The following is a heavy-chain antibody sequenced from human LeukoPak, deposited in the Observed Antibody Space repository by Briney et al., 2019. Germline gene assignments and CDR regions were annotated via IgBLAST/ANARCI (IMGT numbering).Heavy chain of an antibody. J-gene: IGHJ4*02. CDR1: GFNFRSYG. V-gene: IGHV3-30*18. D-gene: IGHD6-13*01. Sequence: GGSLRLSCAASGFNFRSYGMHWVRQAPGKGLEWVAVISYDGSNKRYADSVKGRFTFSRDNSKNTLYVQINSLRAEDTAVYYCAKERGAAAATVYFDYWGQGTLVTVSS. CDR3: AKERGAAAATVYFDY. CDR2: ISYDGSNK.